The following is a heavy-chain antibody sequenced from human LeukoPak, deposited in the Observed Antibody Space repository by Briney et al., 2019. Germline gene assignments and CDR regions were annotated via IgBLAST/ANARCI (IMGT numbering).Heavy chain of an antibody. J-gene: IGHJ4*02. CDR2: ISGSGGST. D-gene: IGHD3-22*01. CDR3: ARGGYYDSSGAPDY. CDR1: GFTFSSYA. V-gene: IGHV3-23*01. Sequence: PGGSLRLSCAASGFTFSSYAMSWVRQAPGKGLEWVSAISGSGGSTYYADSVKGRFTISRDNSKNTLYLQMNSLRAEDTAVYYCARGGYYDSSGAPDYWGQGTLVTVSS.